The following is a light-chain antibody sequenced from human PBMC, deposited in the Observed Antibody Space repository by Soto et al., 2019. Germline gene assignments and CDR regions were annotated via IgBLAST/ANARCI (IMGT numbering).Light chain of an antibody. V-gene: IGKV1D-16*01. J-gene: IGKJ4*01. CDR1: QDLDRW. CDR3: QQFSSYPLT. CDR2: AAS. Sequence: DIQMTQSPSSLSASVGHRFTITCRASQDLDRWLAWYQQKPGEAPKVLIFAASSLQSGLPDRFSGGGSGTDFTLTISRLETEDFAVYYCQQFSSYPLTFGGGTKVDIK.